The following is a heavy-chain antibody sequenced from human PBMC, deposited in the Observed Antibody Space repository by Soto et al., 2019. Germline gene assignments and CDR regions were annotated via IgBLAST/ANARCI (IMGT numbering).Heavy chain of an antibody. CDR3: ALLRGPRFEYDILTGYYFG. CDR1: GFTFSSYA. CDR2: ISGSGGST. D-gene: IGHD3-9*01. Sequence: GGSLRLSCAASGFTFSSYAMSWVRQAPGKGLEWVSAISGSGGSTYYADSVKGRFTISRDNSKNTLYLQMNSLRAEDTAVYYCALLRGPRFEYDILTGYYFGWGQGTLVTVSS. J-gene: IGHJ4*02. V-gene: IGHV3-23*01.